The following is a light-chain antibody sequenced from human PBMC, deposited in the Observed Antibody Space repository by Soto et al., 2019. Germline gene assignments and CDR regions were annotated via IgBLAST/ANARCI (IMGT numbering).Light chain of an antibody. V-gene: IGKV3D-15*01. CDR1: QSVSSN. CDR2: DAS. J-gene: IGKJ4*01. Sequence: EIVITQSPATLSLSLGERATLSCRASQSVSSNLAWYQQKPGQAPRLLVYDASNRATGIPDRFSGSGSGTDFTLTINSLQSEDFAVYYCQPYNSWPLTFGGGTKVDIK. CDR3: QPYNSWPLT.